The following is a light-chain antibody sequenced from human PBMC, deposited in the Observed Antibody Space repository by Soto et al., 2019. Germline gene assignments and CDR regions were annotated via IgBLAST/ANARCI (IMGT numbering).Light chain of an antibody. CDR1: TGDIINYNY. J-gene: IGLJ1*01. CDR2: EVS. Sequence: QSALTQPASVSGSPGQSITISCTGTTGDIINYNYVSWYQQYPGKAPKLMVFEVSNRPSGVSNRFSGSISDNTASLTISGLQPEDEADYYCSSYTSGSTLDYVFGTGTKV. V-gene: IGLV2-14*01. CDR3: SSYTSGSTLDYV.